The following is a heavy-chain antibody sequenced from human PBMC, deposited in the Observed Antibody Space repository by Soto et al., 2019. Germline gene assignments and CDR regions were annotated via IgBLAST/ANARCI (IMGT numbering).Heavy chain of an antibody. CDR2: ISPYNDNA. D-gene: IGHD3-3*01. J-gene: IGHJ6*02. V-gene: IGHV1-18*04. CDR1: GYTFTNNG. Sequence: ASVKVSCKASGYTFTNNGITWVRQAPGQGLEWKGWISPYNDNANNAQKFQGRITMTTDTSTSTAYMELRSLRSDDTAVYYCARGPYDFWSGAYYYFAMDVWGQGTTVTV. CDR3: ARGPYDFWSGAYYYFAMDV.